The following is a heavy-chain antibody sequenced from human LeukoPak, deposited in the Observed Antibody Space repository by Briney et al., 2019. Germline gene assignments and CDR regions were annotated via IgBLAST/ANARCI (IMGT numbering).Heavy chain of an antibody. D-gene: IGHD2-2*01. CDR3: ARRGGYCSSTSCQGPFDY. CDR1: GGSISSYY. CDR2: IYYSGGT. V-gene: IGHV4-59*08. Sequence: SETLSLTCTVSGGSISSYYWSWIRQPPGKGLEWIGYIYYSGGTNYNPSLKSRVTISVDTSKNQFSLKLSSVTAADTAVYYCARRGGYCSSTSCQGPFDYWGQGTLVTVSS. J-gene: IGHJ4*02.